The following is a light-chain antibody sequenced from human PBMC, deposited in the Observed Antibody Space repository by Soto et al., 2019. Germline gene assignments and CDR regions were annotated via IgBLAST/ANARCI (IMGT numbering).Light chain of an antibody. CDR1: RSITTW. J-gene: IGKJ3*01. CDR3: QQYHSYS. Sequence: DIQMTQSPSILSASVGDRVIITCRASRSITTWVAWYQQKPGEAPKLLISDASRVEHVVPSRFSGSGSVTEFTLIISSLQPDDFATYYCQQYHSYSFGPGTKVDVK. V-gene: IGKV1-5*01. CDR2: DAS.